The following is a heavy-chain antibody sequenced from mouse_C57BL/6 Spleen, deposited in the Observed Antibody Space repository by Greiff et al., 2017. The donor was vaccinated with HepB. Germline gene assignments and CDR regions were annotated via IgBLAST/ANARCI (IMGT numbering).Heavy chain of an antibody. D-gene: IGHD2-5*01. V-gene: IGHV1-76*01. CDR3: ARAYSNYVGYFDY. Sequence: QVHVKQSGAELVRPGASVKLSCKASGYTFTDYYINWVKQRPGQGLEWIARIYPGSGNTYYNEKFKGKATLTAEKSSSTAYMQLSSLTSEDSAVYFCARAYSNYVGYFDYWGQGTTLTVSS. J-gene: IGHJ2*01. CDR1: GYTFTDYY. CDR2: IYPGSGNT.